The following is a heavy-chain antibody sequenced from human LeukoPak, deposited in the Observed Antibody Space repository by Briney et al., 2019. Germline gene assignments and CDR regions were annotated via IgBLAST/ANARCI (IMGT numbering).Heavy chain of an antibody. CDR3: TRLPPKEYNSDWYY. J-gene: IGHJ4*02. D-gene: IGHD3-9*01. CDR1: GFNFGEYA. Sequence: GESLRLSCTASGFNFGEYAMTWVRQAPGKGLEWGGVIRSKTYGGATEYAASVRGRFTISRDDSKSIAYLHINSLKIEDTAVYYCTRLPPKEYNSDWYYWGQGTLVTVSS. V-gene: IGHV3-49*04. CDR2: IRSKTYGGAT.